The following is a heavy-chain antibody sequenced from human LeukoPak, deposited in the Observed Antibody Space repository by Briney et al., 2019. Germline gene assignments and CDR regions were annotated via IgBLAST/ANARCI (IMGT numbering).Heavy chain of an antibody. Sequence: GGSLRLSCATSGFTFTNAWLSWVRQAPGKGLEWVSIIYSGGSTYYADSVKGRFTISRDNSKNTVYLQMNSLRAEDTAVYYCARANSATIPGVDPWGQGTLVTVSS. D-gene: IGHD7-27*01. CDR2: IYSGGST. J-gene: IGHJ5*02. V-gene: IGHV3-53*01. CDR3: ARANSATIPGVDP. CDR1: GFTFTNAW.